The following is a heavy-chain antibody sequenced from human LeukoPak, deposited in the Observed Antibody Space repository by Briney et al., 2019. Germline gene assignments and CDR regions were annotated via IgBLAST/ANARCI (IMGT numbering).Heavy chain of an antibody. V-gene: IGHV1-46*01. CDR2: INPSGGST. Sequence: ASMKVSCKASGGTFSSYAISWVRQAPGQGLEWMGIINPSGGSTSHTQKFQGRVTLTRDTSTSTVYMELSSLRSEDTAVYYCALAARYYYYTMDVWGQGTTVTVSS. CDR3: ALAARYYYYTMDV. D-gene: IGHD6-6*01. J-gene: IGHJ6*02. CDR1: GGTFSSYA.